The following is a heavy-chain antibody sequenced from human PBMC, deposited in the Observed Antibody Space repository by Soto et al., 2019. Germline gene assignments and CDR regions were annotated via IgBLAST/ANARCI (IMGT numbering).Heavy chain of an antibody. D-gene: IGHD1-26*01. CDR3: AKTRDSGYYYYYGMDV. J-gene: IGHJ6*02. CDR2: ISYDGSNK. V-gene: IGHV3-30*18. CDR1: GFTFSSYG. Sequence: PWGSLRLSCVASGFTFSSYGMHWVRRAPGKGLEWVAVISYDGSNKYYADSVKGRFTISRDNSKNTLYLQMNSLRAEDTAVYYCAKTRDSGYYYYYGMDVWGQGTTVTVSS.